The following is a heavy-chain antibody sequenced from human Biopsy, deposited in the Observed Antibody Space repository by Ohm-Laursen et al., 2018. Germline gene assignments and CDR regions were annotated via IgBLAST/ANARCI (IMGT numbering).Heavy chain of an antibody. J-gene: IGHJ1*01. CDR3: AKGQDLRGGAGFFQR. CDR2: INPHSGTT. Sequence: ASVKVSCKASGYTFTGQYLHWVRQVPGQGLEWMGWINPHSGTTKFAQDFQGRVTMTRDTSITTAYMELRRLRSDDTAVYYCAKGQDLRGGAGFFQRWGRGALVTVSS. V-gene: IGHV1-2*02. CDR1: GYTFTGQY. D-gene: IGHD3-9*01.